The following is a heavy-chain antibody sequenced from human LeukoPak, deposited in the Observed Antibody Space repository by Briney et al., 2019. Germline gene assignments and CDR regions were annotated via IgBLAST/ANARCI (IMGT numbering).Heavy chain of an antibody. CDR3: AKVLSKGGGYYLTDY. CDR2: IWYDGSNK. J-gene: IGHJ4*02. V-gene: IGHV3-30*02. Sequence: GGSLRLSCAASGFTFSSYSMNWVRQAPGKGPEWVASIWYDGSNKYYADSVKGRFTISRDNSKNTLYLQMSSLRPEGTAVYYCAKVLSKGGGYYLTDYWGQGTLVTVSS. D-gene: IGHD3-22*01. CDR1: GFTFSSYS.